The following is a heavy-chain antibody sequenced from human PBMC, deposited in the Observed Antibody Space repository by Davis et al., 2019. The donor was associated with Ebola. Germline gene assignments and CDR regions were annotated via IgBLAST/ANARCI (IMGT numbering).Heavy chain of an antibody. CDR3: ARGNYGDYIVLYYYNMDV. CDR1: GGSISHYY. V-gene: IGHV4-59*01. J-gene: IGHJ6*02. CDR2: IHYLGNT. Sequence: SETLSLTCTVSGGSISHYYWSWIRQPPGKGLEWIGNIHYLGNTNYNPSLKSRVTMSVDTSKNQFSLKLSSVTAADTAVYYCARGNYGDYIVLYYYNMDVWGQGTTVTVSS. D-gene: IGHD4-17*01.